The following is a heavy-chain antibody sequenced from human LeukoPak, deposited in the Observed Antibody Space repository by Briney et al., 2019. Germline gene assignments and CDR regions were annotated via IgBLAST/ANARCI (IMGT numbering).Heavy chain of an antibody. CDR3: ATGTGTTSSNWFDP. Sequence: ASVKVSCKASGYTFTSFYIHWVRQAPGQGLQWMGTINPSGAGDSTSYAQSFQGRVTMTRDTSTSTVYMELSSLRSEDTAVYYCATGTGTTSSNWFDPWGQGTLVTVSS. J-gene: IGHJ5*02. V-gene: IGHV1-46*01. CDR1: GYTFTSFY. CDR2: INPSGAGDST. D-gene: IGHD1-7*01.